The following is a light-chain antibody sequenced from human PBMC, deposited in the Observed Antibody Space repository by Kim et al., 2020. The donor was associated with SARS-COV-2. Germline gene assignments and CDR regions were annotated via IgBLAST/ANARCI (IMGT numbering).Light chain of an antibody. CDR1: SLKTYY. V-gene: IGLV3-19*01. J-gene: IGLJ2*01. CDR3: NSRDNSDDHVV. CDR2: GKN. Sequence: SSELTQDPAVSVALGQTVRITCQGDSLKTYYATWYQQKPGQAPIVVIYGKNNRPSGIPDRFSGSSSGNTASLTVTGAQAVDEADYYCNSRDNSDDHVVFG.